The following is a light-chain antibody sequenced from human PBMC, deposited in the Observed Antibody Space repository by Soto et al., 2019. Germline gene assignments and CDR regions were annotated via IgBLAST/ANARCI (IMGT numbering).Light chain of an antibody. CDR2: GAS. Sequence: DIQMTQSPSSVSASVGDRVTITCRASQGIGTYLGWYQQKPGKAPNLLIYGASSLQSGVPSRFSGSGSGTEFTLTISSLQPEDFATYYCLQHNSYPWTFGQGTKVDIK. CDR3: LQHNSYPWT. CDR1: QGIGTY. J-gene: IGKJ1*01. V-gene: IGKV1-17*03.